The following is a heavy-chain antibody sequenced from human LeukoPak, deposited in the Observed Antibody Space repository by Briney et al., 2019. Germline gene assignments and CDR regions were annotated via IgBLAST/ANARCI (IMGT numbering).Heavy chain of an antibody. Sequence: SETLSLTCAVYGGSFSGYYWSWIRQPPGKGLEWIGYIYHSGSTYYNPSLKSRVTISVDTSKNQFSLKLSSVTAADTAVYYCARVNRWLGETGYFDYWGQGTLVTVSS. CDR2: IYHSGST. V-gene: IGHV4-34*01. CDR1: GGSFSGYY. J-gene: IGHJ4*02. D-gene: IGHD1-14*01. CDR3: ARVNRWLGETGYFDY.